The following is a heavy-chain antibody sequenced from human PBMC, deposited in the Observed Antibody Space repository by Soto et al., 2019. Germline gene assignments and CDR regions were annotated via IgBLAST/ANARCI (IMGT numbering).Heavy chain of an antibody. CDR1: GFTFSDYY. CDR3: ATLSTQFDR. CDR2: ISGSGNSI. V-gene: IGHV3-11*01. D-gene: IGHD1-1*01. J-gene: IGHJ5*02. Sequence: GGSVRLSCASSGFTFSDYYMSCIRDSPGMGLEWVSYISGSGNSIYYADSVKGRFTISRDNAKNSLYLQMNSLRVEDTAVYYCATLSTQFDRWGEGNLVTVSS.